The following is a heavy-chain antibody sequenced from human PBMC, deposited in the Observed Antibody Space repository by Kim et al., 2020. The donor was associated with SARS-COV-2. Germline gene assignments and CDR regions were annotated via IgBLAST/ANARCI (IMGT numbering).Heavy chain of an antibody. Sequence: SVKVSCKASGGTFSSYAISWVRQAPGQGLEWMGGIIPIFGTANYAQKFQGRVTITADESTSTAYMELSSLRSEDTAVYYCASPWFGEFVSYYGMDVWGQGTTVTVSS. J-gene: IGHJ6*02. D-gene: IGHD3-10*01. CDR1: GGTFSSYA. V-gene: IGHV1-69*13. CDR2: IIPIFGTA. CDR3: ASPWFGEFVSYYGMDV.